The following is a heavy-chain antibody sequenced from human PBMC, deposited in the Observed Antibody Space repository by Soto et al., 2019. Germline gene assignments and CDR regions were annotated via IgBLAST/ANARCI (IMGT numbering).Heavy chain of an antibody. CDR2: ISYDGGNK. V-gene: IGHV3-30*18. CDR1: GFTFSSYG. J-gene: IGHJ6*02. Sequence: QVQLVESGGGVVQPGRSLRLSCAASGFTFSSYGIQWVRQAPGKGLEWVAFISYDGGNKYYVDSVKGRFTISIDNSKNTLSLQMNIMRAEVTGVYYCAKVIITFWVSRDGLDVWGQGTTVTVSS. CDR3: AKVIITFWVSRDGLDV. D-gene: IGHD3-16*01.